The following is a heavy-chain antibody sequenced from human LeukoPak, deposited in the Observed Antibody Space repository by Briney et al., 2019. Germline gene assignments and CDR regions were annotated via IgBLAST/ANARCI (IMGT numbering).Heavy chain of an antibody. CDR3: ARDSFLLTLYYYYYMDV. J-gene: IGHJ6*03. Sequence: GGSLRLSCAASGFTFNNHWMSWVRQAPGKGLEWVANIKQDGSEKYYVDSVKGRFTISRDNAKNSLYLQMNSLRAEDTAVYYCARDSFLLTLYYYYYMDVWGKGTTVTISS. D-gene: IGHD2-15*01. V-gene: IGHV3-7*01. CDR1: GFTFNNHW. CDR2: IKQDGSEK.